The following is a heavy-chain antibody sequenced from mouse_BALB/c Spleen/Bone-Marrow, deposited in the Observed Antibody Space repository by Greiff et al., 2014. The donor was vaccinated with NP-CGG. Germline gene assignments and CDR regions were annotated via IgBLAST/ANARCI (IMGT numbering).Heavy chain of an antibody. CDR2: IHYSSST. J-gene: IGHJ2*01. V-gene: IGHV3-1*02. D-gene: IGHD1-1*01. CDR3: ERSYYGSSYDY. Sequence: EVQLQQSGPDLVKPSQSLSLTCTVTGYSFTSGYSWHWIRQFPGNKLEWMGYIHYSSSTNYNPSLKSRNSITRDTSKNQFFLQLMYVTTEDTATYYCERSYYGSSYDYWGQGTTLTVSS. CDR1: GYSFTSGYS.